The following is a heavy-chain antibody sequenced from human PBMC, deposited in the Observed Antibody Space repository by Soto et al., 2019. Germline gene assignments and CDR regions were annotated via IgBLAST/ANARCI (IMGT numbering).Heavy chain of an antibody. CDR3: ARGYGSGRYYNVAY. D-gene: IGHD3-10*01. V-gene: IGHV1-3*01. CDR1: GYTFTSYA. Sequence: AASVKVSCKASGYTFTSYAMHWVRQAPGQRLEWMGWINAGNGNTKYSQKFQGRVTITRDTSASTAYMELSSLRSEDTAVYYCARGYGSGRYYNVAYWGQGTLVTVSS. CDR2: INAGNGNT. J-gene: IGHJ4*02.